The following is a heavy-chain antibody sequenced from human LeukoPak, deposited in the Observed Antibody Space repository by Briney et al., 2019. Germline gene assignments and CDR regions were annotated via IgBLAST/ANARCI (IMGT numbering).Heavy chain of an antibody. CDR1: GFTFSSYG. J-gene: IGHJ4*02. Sequence: PGGSLRLSCAASGFTFSSYGMSWVRQAPGKGLEWVSAISGSGGSTYYADSVKGRFTISRDNSKNTLYLQMNSLRAEDTAVFYCAKALRGYGDYWDFDYWGQGTLVTVSS. CDR3: AKALRGYGDYWDFDY. D-gene: IGHD4-17*01. CDR2: ISGSGGST. V-gene: IGHV3-23*01.